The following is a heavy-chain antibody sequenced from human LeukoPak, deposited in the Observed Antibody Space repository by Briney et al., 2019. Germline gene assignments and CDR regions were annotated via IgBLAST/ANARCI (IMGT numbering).Heavy chain of an antibody. CDR1: GYTFTSYD. CDR3: ARHRRYFDWLLPYGMDV. Sequence: ASVKVSCKASGYTFTSYDINWVRQATGQGLEWMGWMNPNSGNTGYAQKFQGRVTMTRNTSISTAYMELSSLRSEDTAVYYCARHRRYFDWLLPYGMDVCGQGTTVTVSS. J-gene: IGHJ6*02. V-gene: IGHV1-8*01. D-gene: IGHD3-9*01. CDR2: MNPNSGNT.